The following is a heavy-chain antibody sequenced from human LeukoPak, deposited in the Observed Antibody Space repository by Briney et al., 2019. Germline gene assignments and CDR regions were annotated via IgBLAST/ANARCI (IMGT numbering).Heavy chain of an antibody. Sequence: PGGSLRLSCAASGFTFSNYWMTWVRQAPGKGLEWVANIHQDGSEKYYVDSVKGRFTISRDNAKNSLYLQMNSLRAEDTAVYYCASSSQTWAFDIWGQGTMVTVSS. CDR2: IHQDGSEK. V-gene: IGHV3-7*01. CDR3: ASSSQTWAFDI. CDR1: GFTFSNYW. J-gene: IGHJ3*02. D-gene: IGHD2-2*01.